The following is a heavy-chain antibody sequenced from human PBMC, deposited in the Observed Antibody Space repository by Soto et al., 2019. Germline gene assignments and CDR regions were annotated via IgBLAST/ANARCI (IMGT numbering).Heavy chain of an antibody. CDR3: AGEVNLGGIQLWFRDYYYGMDV. D-gene: IGHD5-18*01. Sequence: PGGSLRLSCAASGFTFSSYGMHWVRQAPGKGLEWVAVIWYDGSNKYYADSVKGRFTISRDNSKNTLYLQMNSLRAEDTAVYYCAGEVNLGGIQLWFRDYYYGMDVWGQGTTVTVSS. J-gene: IGHJ6*02. CDR1: GFTFSSYG. V-gene: IGHV3-33*01. CDR2: IWYDGSNK.